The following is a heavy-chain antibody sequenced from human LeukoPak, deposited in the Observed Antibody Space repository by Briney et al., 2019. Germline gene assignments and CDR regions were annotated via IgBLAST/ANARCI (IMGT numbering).Heavy chain of an antibody. D-gene: IGHD5-24*01. CDR1: GLTFSSYE. CDR3: ARDLEGMATIDY. CDR2: ISSSGSTL. J-gene: IGHJ4*02. Sequence: GGSLRLSCAASGLTFSSYEMNWVRQAPGKGLEWVSYISSSGSTLYYADSVKGRFTISRDNAKNSVYLQMNSLRAEDTAVYYCARDLEGMATIDYWGQGTLVTVSS. V-gene: IGHV3-48*03.